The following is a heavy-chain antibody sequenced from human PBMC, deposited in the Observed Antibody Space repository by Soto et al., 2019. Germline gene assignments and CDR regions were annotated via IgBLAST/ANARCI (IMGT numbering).Heavy chain of an antibody. V-gene: IGHV4-31*03. CDR2: IYYNGNT. CDR3: ARGLITGSHYSGGWYYFDS. Sequence: SETLSLTCTVPGASLNSGGHYLTWFRQHPGKGLEWIGYIYYNGNTYYNPSLESRVTISIDTSQNQFSLKLTYVTAADTAVYYCARGLITGSHYSGGWYYFDSWGQGTQVTVSS. CDR1: GASLNSGGHY. J-gene: IGHJ4*02. D-gene: IGHD6-19*01.